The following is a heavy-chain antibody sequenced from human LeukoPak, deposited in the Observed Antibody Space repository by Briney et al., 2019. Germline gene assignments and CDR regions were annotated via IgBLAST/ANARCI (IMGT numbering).Heavy chain of an antibody. CDR3: ARALSRQIRDYLVFGY. D-gene: IGHD4-11*01. V-gene: IGHV1-2*02. CDR2: INPNSGGT. Sequence: VASVKVSCKASGYTFTGYYMHWVRQAPGQGLEWMGWINPNSGGTNYAQKFQGRVTMTRDPSIRPAYMELGRLRSDDTAVYYCARALSRQIRDYLVFGYWGQGTLVTVSS. CDR1: GYTFTGYY. J-gene: IGHJ4*02.